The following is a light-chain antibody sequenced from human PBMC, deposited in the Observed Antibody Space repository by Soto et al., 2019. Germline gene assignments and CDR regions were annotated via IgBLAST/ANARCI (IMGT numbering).Light chain of an antibody. J-gene: IGLJ2*01. Sequence: QSVLTQSPSASASLGASVKLTCTLSSGHGSYAIAWHQQQPERGPRYLMKVNSDGSHIKGYGIPDRFSGSSSGAERYLTISSLQSDDEADYYCQTWGTGIRVFGGGTKVTVL. V-gene: IGLV4-69*01. CDR3: QTWGTGIRV. CDR2: VNSDGSH. CDR1: SGHGSYA.